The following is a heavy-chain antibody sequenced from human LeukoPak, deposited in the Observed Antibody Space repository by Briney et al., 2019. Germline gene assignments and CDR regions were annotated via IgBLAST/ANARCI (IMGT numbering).Heavy chain of an antibody. J-gene: IGHJ4*02. CDR2: ITTSSSTI. V-gene: IGHV3-48*02. Sequence: GGSLRLSCEASGFTFSSYSMNWVRQAPGKGLEWVSYITTSSSTIYYADSVKGRFTVSRDNAKSSLFLQMNSLRDEDTAVYYCARWVGYYDYFDYWGQGTLVTVSS. CDR1: GFTFSSYS. CDR3: ARWVGYYDYFDY. D-gene: IGHD1-26*01.